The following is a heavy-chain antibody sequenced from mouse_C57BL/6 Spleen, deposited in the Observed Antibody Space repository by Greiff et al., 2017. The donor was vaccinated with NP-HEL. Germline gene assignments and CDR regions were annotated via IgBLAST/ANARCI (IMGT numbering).Heavy chain of an antibody. Sequence: VQLKESGPELVKPGASVKMSCKASGYTFTDYNMHWVKQSHGKSLEWIGYINPNNGGTSYNQKFKGKATLTVNKSSSTAYMELRSLTSEDSAVYYCARKLDWYFDVWGTGTTVTVSS. J-gene: IGHJ1*03. CDR1: GYTFTDYN. CDR2: INPNNGGT. V-gene: IGHV1-22*01. CDR3: ARKLDWYFDV.